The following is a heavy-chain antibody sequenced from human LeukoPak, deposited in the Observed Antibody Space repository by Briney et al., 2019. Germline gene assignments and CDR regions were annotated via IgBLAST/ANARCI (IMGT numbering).Heavy chain of an antibody. CDR2: IYTSGST. D-gene: IGHD6-13*01. V-gene: IGHV4-4*07. J-gene: IGHJ6*03. CDR3: ARDIFASSWSYHYYMDV. Sequence: SETLSLTCTVSGGCISSYYWSWIRQPAREGLEWIGRIYTSGSTNYNPSLKSRVTMSVDTSKNQFSLKLNSVTAADTAVYYCARDIFASSWSYHYYMDVWGKGTTVTISS. CDR1: GGCISSYY.